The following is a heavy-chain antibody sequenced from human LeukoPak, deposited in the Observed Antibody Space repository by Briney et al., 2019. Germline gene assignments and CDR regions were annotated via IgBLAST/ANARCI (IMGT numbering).Heavy chain of an antibody. CDR2: IYNLGTT. J-gene: IGHJ4*02. Sequence: PSETLSLTCTVSGASISSTNYCWGWIRQPPGKGLEWIGSIYNLGTTQYNPSLKSRLTISVDTSKNQFSLKLSSVTAADTAVYYRAAPYSGSYQYYFDYWGQGALVTVSS. CDR3: AAPYSGSYQYYFDY. V-gene: IGHV4-39*01. D-gene: IGHD1-26*01. CDR1: GASISSTNYC.